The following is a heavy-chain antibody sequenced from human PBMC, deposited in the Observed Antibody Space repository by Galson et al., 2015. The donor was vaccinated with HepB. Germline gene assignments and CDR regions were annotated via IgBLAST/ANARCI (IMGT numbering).Heavy chain of an antibody. J-gene: IGHJ4*02. Sequence: SETLSLTCTVPGGSISSISYYWGWIRQPPGKGLEWIGSIYYSGSTYYNPSLKSRVTISVDTSENQFSLKLSSVTAADTAVYYCAGLSSSYPLLIDYWGQGTLVTVSS. D-gene: IGHD6-6*01. CDR1: GGSISSISYY. CDR3: AGLSSSYPLLIDY. V-gene: IGHV4-39*01. CDR2: IYYSGST.